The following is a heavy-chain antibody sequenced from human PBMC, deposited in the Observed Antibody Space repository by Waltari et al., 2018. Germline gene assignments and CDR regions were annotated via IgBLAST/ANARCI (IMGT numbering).Heavy chain of an antibody. J-gene: IGHJ4*02. CDR2: SHGSGGA. CDR1: GDPVTNQYW. Sequence: QLQLQESGPGLVRPSGTLSLACGFSGDPVTNQYWWSWVRQSPGKGLEWIGKSHGSGGANYNPSFGSRVSVSMDTSNNEFSLKVTSATAADTAIYYCARDRGRGLYLDSWGQGILVTVSP. D-gene: IGHD2-15*01. CDR3: ARDRGRGLYLDS. V-gene: IGHV4-4*02.